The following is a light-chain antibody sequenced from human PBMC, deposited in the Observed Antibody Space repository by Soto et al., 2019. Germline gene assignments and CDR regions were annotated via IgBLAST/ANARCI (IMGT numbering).Light chain of an antibody. Sequence: DIQMTQSPSSLSASVGDRVTITCRASQSISNYLNWYQQKPGKAPKLLIYAASSLQSGVSSRFSGSGSGTDFTLTISSLQPEDFATYYCQQSYSTPRTFGQGIKVEIK. CDR1: QSISNY. V-gene: IGKV1-39*01. J-gene: IGKJ1*01. CDR3: QQSYSTPRT. CDR2: AAS.